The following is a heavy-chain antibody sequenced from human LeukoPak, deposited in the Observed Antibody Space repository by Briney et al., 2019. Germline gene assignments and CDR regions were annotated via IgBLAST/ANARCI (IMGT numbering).Heavy chain of an antibody. Sequence: GGSLRLSCAASGFTFSSYDMHWVRQARGKGLEWVSAIGTAGDTYYPGSVKGRFTISRENAKNSLYLQMNSLRAGDTAVYYCARSTYYYDSSGYDYYYYMDVWGKGTTVTVSS. CDR2: IGTAGDT. V-gene: IGHV3-13*01. J-gene: IGHJ6*03. D-gene: IGHD3-22*01. CDR1: GFTFSSYD. CDR3: ARSTYYYDSSGYDYYYYMDV.